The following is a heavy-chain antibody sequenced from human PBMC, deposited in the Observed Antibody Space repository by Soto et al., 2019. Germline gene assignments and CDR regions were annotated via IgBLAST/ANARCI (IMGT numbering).Heavy chain of an antibody. V-gene: IGHV3-30*03. CDR2: ISYDGSNK. CDR1: GFTFSSYG. Sequence: QVQLVESGGGVVQPGRSLRLSCAASGFTFSSYGMHWVRQAPGKGLEWVAVISYDGSNKYYADSVKGRFTISRDNSKNTLYLQMNSLRAEDTAVYYCAYGLLWFGELSGLGYWGQGTLVTVSS. J-gene: IGHJ4*02. D-gene: IGHD3-10*01. CDR3: AYGLLWFGELSGLGY.